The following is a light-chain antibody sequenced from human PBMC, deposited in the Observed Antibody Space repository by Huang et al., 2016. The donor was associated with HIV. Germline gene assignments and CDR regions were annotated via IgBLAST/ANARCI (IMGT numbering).Light chain of an antibody. CDR1: QNINTR. CDR2: RAS. V-gene: IGKV1-5*03. J-gene: IGKJ2*01. Sequence: DIQMTQSPSTLSASVGDRVTITCRASQNINTRLAWYQQKPGKAPDLLIYRASSLQVAVPSRFTGSGSGTEFTLTITSLQPDDLGTYYCQQYNTYLYTFGQGTKLEI. CDR3: QQYNTYLYT.